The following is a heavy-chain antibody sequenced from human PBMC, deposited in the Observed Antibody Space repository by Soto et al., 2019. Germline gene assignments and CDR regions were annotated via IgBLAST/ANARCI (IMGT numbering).Heavy chain of an antibody. V-gene: IGHV4-34*01. D-gene: IGHD2-15*01. CDR2: INLSANT. Sequence: QVQLQQWGAGLLKSSETLTLTCAVYGESFSGYYWSWIRQPPGKGLEWIGEINLSANTNYNPCLKSRCTISVEPCKNQFSLSRSSVTAADTAVYYCARGYCSSDSCYLPDAFDVWGRGTMVTVSS. CDR1: GESFSGYY. CDR3: ARGYCSSDSCYLPDAFDV. J-gene: IGHJ3*01.